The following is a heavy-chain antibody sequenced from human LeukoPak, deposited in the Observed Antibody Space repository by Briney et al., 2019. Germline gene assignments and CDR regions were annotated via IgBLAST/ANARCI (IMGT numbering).Heavy chain of an antibody. J-gene: IGHJ6*03. Sequence: ASVKVSCKASGYTFTGYYMHWVRQAPGQGLEWMGWINPNSGGTNYAQKFQGRVTMTRDTSISTAYMELSRLRSDDTAAYYCARAGGSYSTGLFNYYYMDVWGKGTTVTVSS. D-gene: IGHD1-26*01. CDR2: INPNSGGT. CDR1: GYTFTGYY. V-gene: IGHV1-2*02. CDR3: ARAGGSYSTGLFNYYYMDV.